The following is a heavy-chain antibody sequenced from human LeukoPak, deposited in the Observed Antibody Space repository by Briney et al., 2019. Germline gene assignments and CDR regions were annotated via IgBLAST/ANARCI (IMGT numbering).Heavy chain of an antibody. Sequence: GGSLRLSCAASGFTFNIYSMSWVRQAPGKGLEWVSSITSSGDDTFYADSVKDRFTISRDNSKNMLYPQMSRLRAEDTAVYYCAKDRPNYHESNGHYYRPNGDYWGQGTLVTVSS. V-gene: IGHV3-23*01. CDR1: GFTFNIYS. CDR3: AKDRPNYHESNGHYYRPNGDY. CDR2: ITSSGDDT. J-gene: IGHJ4*02. D-gene: IGHD3-22*01.